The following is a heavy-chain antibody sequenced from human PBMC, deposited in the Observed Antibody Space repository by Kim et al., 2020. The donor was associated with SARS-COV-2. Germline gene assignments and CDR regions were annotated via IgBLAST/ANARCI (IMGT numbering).Heavy chain of an antibody. Sequence: SETLSLTCSVSGASISSSTHYWGWIRQPPGKGLEWIGSVNYSGVTDYSPSLRSRLTMSVDTSKNQFSLRLSSVTGADTAMYYCVRYRYGSKADDWGQGTLVTVSS. CDR2: VNYSGVT. D-gene: IGHD5-18*01. CDR1: GASISSSTHY. J-gene: IGHJ4*02. CDR3: VRYRYGSKADD. V-gene: IGHV4-39*01.